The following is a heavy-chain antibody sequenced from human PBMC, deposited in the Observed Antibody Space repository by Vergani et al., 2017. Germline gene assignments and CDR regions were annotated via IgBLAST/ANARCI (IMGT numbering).Heavy chain of an antibody. Sequence: EVQLLQSEGAVVQPGGSLRLSCVASGFTFSSHAMSWVRQGHGQGLEWVSSIKNTGDSTHYADSVKGRFTISRDNSKNTLYLQMNSLRAEDTAVYYCAKAKGGWGSYQLLYGYFDYWGQGTLVTVSS. D-gene: IGHD2-2*02. V-gene: IGHV3-23*01. CDR1: GFTFSSHA. CDR2: IKNTGDST. CDR3: AKAKGGWGSYQLLYGYFDY. J-gene: IGHJ4*02.